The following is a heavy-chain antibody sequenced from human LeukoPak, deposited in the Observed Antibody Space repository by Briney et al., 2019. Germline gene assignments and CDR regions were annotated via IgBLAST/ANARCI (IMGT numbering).Heavy chain of an antibody. V-gene: IGHV3-11*01. CDR3: SRDPRHNDY. CDR2: ISGSSSDV. CDR1: GFTFSDSY. Sequence: GGSLRLSCAASGFTFSDSYMTWIRQAPGRGLELLSYISGSSSDVNYIDSVRGRFTISRDNAKNSLYLHMNSLTVEDTAVYYCSRDPRHNDYWGQGTLVTVSS. J-gene: IGHJ4*02.